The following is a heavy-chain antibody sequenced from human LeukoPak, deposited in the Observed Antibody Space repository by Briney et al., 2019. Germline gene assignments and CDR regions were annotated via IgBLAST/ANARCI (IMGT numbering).Heavy chain of an antibody. Sequence: SGGSLRLSCTASGFSFSSYWMTWVRQAPGKGLEWVANIKGDGSEKYYLDSVKGRFTISRDNAKNSLHLQMNSLRAEDTAVYYCARHPYDSRGYVTWGQGILVTVSS. CDR1: GFSFSSYW. V-gene: IGHV3-7*01. CDR3: ARHPYDSRGYVT. CDR2: IKGDGSEK. J-gene: IGHJ5*02. D-gene: IGHD3-22*01.